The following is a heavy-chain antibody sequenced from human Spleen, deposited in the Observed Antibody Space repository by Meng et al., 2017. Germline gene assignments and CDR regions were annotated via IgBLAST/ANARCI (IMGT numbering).Heavy chain of an antibody. Sequence: QVQLVQSGAEVRKPGASVKVSCKASGYTFPSYGISWVRQAPGQGLEWMGWISPFNANTHSAQKLQGRVTMTTDTSTNTAYMELRSLRSGDTAVYYCARALGRFDPWGQGTLVTASS. CDR3: ARALGRFDP. CDR1: GYTFPSYG. CDR2: ISPFNANT. J-gene: IGHJ5*02. D-gene: IGHD3-16*01. V-gene: IGHV1-18*01.